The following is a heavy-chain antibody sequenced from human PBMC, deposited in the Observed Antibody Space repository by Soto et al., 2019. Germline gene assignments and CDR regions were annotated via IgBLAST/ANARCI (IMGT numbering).Heavy chain of an antibody. CDR1: GFTVSSNY. Sequence: EVQLVESGGGLIQPGGSLRLACAASGFTVSSNYMSWVRQAPGKGLEWVSVIYSGGNTYYADSVKGRFTISRDNSKNTLYLQMNSLRVEDTAVYYCARVTRGVRQYSFDYWGQGTLVTASS. CDR2: IYSGGNT. J-gene: IGHJ4*02. CDR3: ARVTRGVRQYSFDY. D-gene: IGHD3-10*01. V-gene: IGHV3-53*01.